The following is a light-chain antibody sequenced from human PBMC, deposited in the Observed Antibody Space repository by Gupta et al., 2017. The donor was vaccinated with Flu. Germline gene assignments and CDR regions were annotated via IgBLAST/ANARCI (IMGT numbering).Light chain of an antibody. CDR3: QTWGTGIYVV. Sequence: QLVPTQSPSASASLGASVKLTCTLSSGHSSYAIAWHQQQPEKGPRYLMKLNSDGSHSKGDGIPDRFSGSSSGAERYLTISSLQSEDEADYYCQTWGTGIYVVFGGGTKLTVL. CDR1: SGHSSYA. J-gene: IGLJ2*01. V-gene: IGLV4-69*01. CDR2: LNSDGSH.